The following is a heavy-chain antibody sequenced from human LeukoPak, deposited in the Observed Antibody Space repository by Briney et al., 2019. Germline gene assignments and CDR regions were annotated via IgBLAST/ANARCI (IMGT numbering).Heavy chain of an antibody. CDR3: ARDQSGSSWTPSTFDY. CDR2: ISAYNGNT. CDR1: GYTFTSYG. V-gene: IGHV1-18*01. D-gene: IGHD6-13*01. J-gene: IGHJ4*02. Sequence: ASVKVSCKASGYTFTSYGISWVRQAPGQGLEWKGWISAYNGNTNYAQKLQGRVTMTTDTSTSTAYMELSRLRSDDPAVYYCARDQSGSSWTPSTFDYWGQGTLVTVSS.